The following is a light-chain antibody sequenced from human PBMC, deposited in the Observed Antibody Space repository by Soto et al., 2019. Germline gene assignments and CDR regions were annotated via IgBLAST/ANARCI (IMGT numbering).Light chain of an antibody. CDR3: QSYDTALSVYVV. CDR2: GDT. V-gene: IGLV1-40*01. CDR1: SSTIGAGFD. Sequence: QSVLTQPPSVSGAPVQRVTISCTGSSSTIGAGFDVHWYQQLPGTAPKLLIYGDTNRPSGVPDRFSGSKSGTSASLAITGLQAEDEADYYCQSYDTALSVYVVFGGGTKLTVL. J-gene: IGLJ2*01.